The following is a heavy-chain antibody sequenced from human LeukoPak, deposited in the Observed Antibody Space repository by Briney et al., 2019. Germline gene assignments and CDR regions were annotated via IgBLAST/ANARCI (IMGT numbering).Heavy chain of an antibody. Sequence: GGSLRLSCAASGFTFSSYWMSWVRQAPGKGLEWVANIKQDGSEKYYVDSVKGRFTISRDNAKNSLYLQMNSLRAEDTAVYYCARDQPHYDSSGYSARVKEVLNYYYYMDVWGKGTTVTISS. CDR2: IKQDGSEK. D-gene: IGHD3-22*01. J-gene: IGHJ6*03. CDR3: ARDQPHYDSSGYSARVKEVLNYYYYMDV. V-gene: IGHV3-7*01. CDR1: GFTFSSYW.